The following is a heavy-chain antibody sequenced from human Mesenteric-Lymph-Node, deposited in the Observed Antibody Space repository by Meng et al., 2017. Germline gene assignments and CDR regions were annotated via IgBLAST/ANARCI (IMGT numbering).Heavy chain of an antibody. Sequence: VQVVQSGAEVKKPGALVKVSCKVSGYTLTELSMHWVRQAPGKGLEWVSSISGFGNYIYYADSVKGRFTISRDDAKNSLYLQMNSLRDEDTAKYYCARVRRGGNWNALDYWGQGTLVTVSS. V-gene: IGHV3-21*01. CDR2: ISGFGNYI. D-gene: IGHD1-1*01. CDR3: ARVRRGGNWNALDY. J-gene: IGHJ4*02. CDR1: GYTLTELS.